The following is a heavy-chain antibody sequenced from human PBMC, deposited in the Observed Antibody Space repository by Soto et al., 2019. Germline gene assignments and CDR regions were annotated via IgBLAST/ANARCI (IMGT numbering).Heavy chain of an antibody. J-gene: IGHJ4*02. D-gene: IGHD5-18*01. V-gene: IGHV3-21*01. CDR2: ISSSSSYI. Sequence: EVQLVESGGGLVKPGGSLRLSCAASGFTFSSYSMNWVRQAPGKGLEWVSSISSSSSYIYYADSVKGRFTISRDNAKNSLHLQMNRLRAEDTAVYYCARDQPGYSYGYGLGYWGQGTLVTVSS. CDR1: GFTFSSYS. CDR3: ARDQPGYSYGYGLGY.